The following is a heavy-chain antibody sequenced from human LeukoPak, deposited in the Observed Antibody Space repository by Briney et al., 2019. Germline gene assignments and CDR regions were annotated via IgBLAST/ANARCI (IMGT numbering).Heavy chain of an antibody. Sequence: PSETLSLTCTVSGASISSRSYYWDWMRQPPGKGLDWIGSIYFSGSTYYNPSLKSRVTISVDTSKNQFSLKLSSVTAADTAMYYCARRTVATTGVDYWGQGSLVTVSS. CDR1: GASISSRSYY. J-gene: IGHJ4*02. CDR3: ARRTVATTGVDY. CDR2: IYFSGST. V-gene: IGHV4-39*01. D-gene: IGHD5-12*01.